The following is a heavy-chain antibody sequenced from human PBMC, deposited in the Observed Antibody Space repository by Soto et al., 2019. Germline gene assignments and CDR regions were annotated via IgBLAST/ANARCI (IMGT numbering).Heavy chain of an antibody. CDR2: MNPNSGNT. V-gene: IGHV1-8*01. CDR3: ARGPTLAVAGMRGDYYFDY. D-gene: IGHD6-19*01. Sequence: ASVKVSCKASGYTFTSYDINWVRQATGQGLEWMGWMNPNSGNTGYAQKFQGRVTMTRNTSISTAYMELSSLRSEDTAVYYCARGPTLAVAGMRGDYYFDYWGQGTLVTVSS. CDR1: GYTFTSYD. J-gene: IGHJ4*02.